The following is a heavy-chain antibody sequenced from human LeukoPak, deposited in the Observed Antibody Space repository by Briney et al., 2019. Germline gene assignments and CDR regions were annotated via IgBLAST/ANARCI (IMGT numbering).Heavy chain of an antibody. V-gene: IGHV3-23*01. CDR3: AKRPCSGGSCSDFDY. CDR1: GYSFSTYA. D-gene: IGHD2-15*01. Sequence: GGSLRLSCAASGYSFSTYAMSWVRQAPGKGLAWVSSISASGTRTSYADSVKGRFTISRDNSKNILYLQMNSLRVEDTAVYYCAKRPCSGGSCSDFDYWGQGTLVSVSS. J-gene: IGHJ4*02. CDR2: ISASGTRT.